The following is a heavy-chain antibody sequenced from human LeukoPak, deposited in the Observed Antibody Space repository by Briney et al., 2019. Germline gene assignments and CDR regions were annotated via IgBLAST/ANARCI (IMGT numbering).Heavy chain of an antibody. J-gene: IGHJ4*02. CDR1: GFTFDDYA. CDR3: AKGWGAFDY. Sequence: GGSLRLSCAASGFTFDDYAMHWVRQAPGKGLEWVSGISWNSGSIGYADSVKGRFTISRDNAKNSLYLQMNSLRAEDTALYYCAKGWGAFDYWGQGTLVTVSS. D-gene: IGHD1-26*01. V-gene: IGHV3-9*01. CDR2: ISWNSGSI.